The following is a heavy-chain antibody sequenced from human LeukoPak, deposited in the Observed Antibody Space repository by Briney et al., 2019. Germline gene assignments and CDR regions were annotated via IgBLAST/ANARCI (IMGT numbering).Heavy chain of an antibody. Sequence: SETLSLTCIVSGGSMSSCYWSWIRQPPGKGLEWIGDIYYSGSTNYNPSLKSRVTISVDTSKNQFSLKLSSVTAADTAVYYCARENYYDSSGYSWGQGTLVTVPS. CDR2: IYYSGST. V-gene: IGHV4-59*12. CDR3: ARENYYDSSGYS. CDR1: GGSMSSCY. D-gene: IGHD3-22*01. J-gene: IGHJ4*02.